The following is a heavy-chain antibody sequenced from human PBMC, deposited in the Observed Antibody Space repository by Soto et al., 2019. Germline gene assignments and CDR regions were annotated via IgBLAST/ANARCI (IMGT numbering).Heavy chain of an antibody. CDR1: GGSISSYY. Sequence: PSETLSLTCTVSGGSISSYYWSWIRQPPGKGLEWIGYIYYSGSTNYNPSLKSRVTISVDTSKNQFSLKLSSVTAADTAVYYCGRVGGGSYYDSSGYVEGAFDIWGQGTMVTVSS. J-gene: IGHJ3*02. D-gene: IGHD3-22*01. CDR3: GRVGGGSYYDSSGYVEGAFDI. V-gene: IGHV4-59*01. CDR2: IYYSGST.